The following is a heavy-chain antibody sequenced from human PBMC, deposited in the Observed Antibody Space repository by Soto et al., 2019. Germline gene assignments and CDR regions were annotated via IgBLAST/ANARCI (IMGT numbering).Heavy chain of an antibody. V-gene: IGHV3-30*04. Sequence: GGSLRLSCAASGFTFSSYAMHWVRQAPGKGLEWVAVISYDGSNKYYADSVEGRFPISRENSRNTLYLQVNSLRAEDTDGYYCAEDLNPDSSGWFDAFDIWGQGTMVTVAS. CDR2: ISYDGSNK. CDR1: GFTFSSYA. CDR3: AEDLNPDSSGWFDAFDI. D-gene: IGHD6-19*01. J-gene: IGHJ3*02.